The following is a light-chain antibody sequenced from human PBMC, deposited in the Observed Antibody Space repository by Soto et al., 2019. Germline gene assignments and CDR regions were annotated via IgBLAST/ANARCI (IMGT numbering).Light chain of an antibody. Sequence: DIQMTQSPSSLSASVGDRVTITCRASQNINIYSNWYQQKPGKAPQVLIYAASSLQSGVPSSVTGSGSGTDFTLTISSLQSEDFGTYYCQQSYSTPRTFGHGTKLEIK. CDR2: AAS. CDR1: QNINIY. V-gene: IGKV1-39*01. J-gene: IGKJ2*01. CDR3: QQSYSTPRT.